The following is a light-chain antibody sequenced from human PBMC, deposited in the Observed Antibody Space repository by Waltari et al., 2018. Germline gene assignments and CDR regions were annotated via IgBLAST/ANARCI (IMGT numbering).Light chain of an antibody. J-gene: IGLJ2*01. Sequence: QSALTQPASVSGSPGQSITVACTETSSDVGNYHRVSWYQQHPGTAPKLMIYEVSKRPSGVSNRFSGSKSGNTASLTISGLQAEDEADYYCCSYAGIVVFGGGTKLTVL. V-gene: IGLV2-23*02. CDR3: CSYAGIVV. CDR2: EVS. CDR1: SSDVGNYHR.